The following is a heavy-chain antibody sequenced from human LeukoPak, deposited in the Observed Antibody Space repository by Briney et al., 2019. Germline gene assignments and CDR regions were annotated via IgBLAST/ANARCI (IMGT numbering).Heavy chain of an antibody. CDR3: ARVHYSKFDY. V-gene: IGHV4-61*02. CDR2: IYPSGST. D-gene: IGHD6-13*01. CDR1: GGSISSGNYY. J-gene: IGHJ4*02. Sequence: SETLSLTCTVSGGSISSGNYYWSWIRQPAGKGLEWIGRIYPSGSTNCNPSLKSRVTISVDTSKNQFSLKLSSVTAADTAVYYCARVHYSKFDYLGQGTLGTVS.